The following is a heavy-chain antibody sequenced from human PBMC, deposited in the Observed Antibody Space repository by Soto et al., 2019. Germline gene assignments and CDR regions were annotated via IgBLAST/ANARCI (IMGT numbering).Heavy chain of an antibody. V-gene: IGHV3-30*18. CDR2: VSSDASDR. D-gene: IGHD3-3*01. CDR3: AKDFWASWYFDL. Sequence: QVQLVESGGGVVQPGGSLRLSCAASGFTSSSYGMHWVRQAPGKGLEWVAVVSSDASDRFYADSVKGRFTISRDNSKNTLFLQMNSLRPEDTAVYYCAKDFWASWYFDLWGRGTLVAVSS. CDR1: GFTSSSYG. J-gene: IGHJ2*01.